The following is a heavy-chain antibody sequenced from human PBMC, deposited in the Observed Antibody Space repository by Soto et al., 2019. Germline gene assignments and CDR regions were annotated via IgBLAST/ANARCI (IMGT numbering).Heavy chain of an antibody. V-gene: IGHV5-51*01. CDR2: IFPSDSDT. Sequence: GESLKISCRTSGYKFTSSWIAWVRQMPGKGLEWMGIIFPSDSDTRYSPSFQGQVTISADRSTSTVFLQWASLKASDTAVYFCARKDKSGYFNWFDPWGQGTLVTAPQ. CDR1: GYKFTSSW. J-gene: IGHJ5*02. D-gene: IGHD3-22*01. CDR3: ARKDKSGYFNWFDP.